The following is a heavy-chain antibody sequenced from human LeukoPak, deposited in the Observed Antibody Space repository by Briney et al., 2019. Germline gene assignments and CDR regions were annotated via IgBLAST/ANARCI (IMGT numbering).Heavy chain of an antibody. V-gene: IGHV3-74*01. D-gene: IGHD5-12*01. J-gene: IGHJ3*02. Sequence: GGSLRLSWAASGFTFSSYWMHWVRHAPGKGLVWVSRIKTDGSRTHYADFAQGRFTISRDNAKNTLYLQMNSLRAEDTAVYYCARDGYEFRAFDIWGQGTMVTVSP. CDR2: IKTDGSRT. CDR3: ARDGYEFRAFDI. CDR1: GFTFSSYW.